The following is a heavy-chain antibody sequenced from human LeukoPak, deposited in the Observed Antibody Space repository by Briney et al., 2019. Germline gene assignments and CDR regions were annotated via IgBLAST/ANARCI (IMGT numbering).Heavy chain of an antibody. V-gene: IGHV5-51*01. CDR3: ARQKDSGGSGYYYYYYGMDV. Sequence: GESLKISCKGSGYSFTSYWTGWVRQMPGKGLEWMGIIYPGDSDTRYSPSFQGQVTISADKSISTAYLQWSSLKASDTAMYYCARQKDSGGSGYYYYYYGMDVWGQGTTVTVSS. J-gene: IGHJ6*02. D-gene: IGHD3-22*01. CDR1: GYSFTSYW. CDR2: IYPGDSDT.